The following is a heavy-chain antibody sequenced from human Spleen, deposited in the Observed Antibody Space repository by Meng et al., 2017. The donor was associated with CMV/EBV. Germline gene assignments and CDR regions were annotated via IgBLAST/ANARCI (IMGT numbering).Heavy chain of an antibody. V-gene: IGHV4-39*01. Sequence: SETLSLTCTVSGGSISSTSYYWGWIRQPPGKGLEWIGTIYYSGSTYYNLSLKSRVTISVDTSKNQFSLKLSSVTAADTAVYYCARRLGGYCSGTSCYTAASFDPWGQGTLVTVSS. CDR3: ARRLGGYCSGTSCYTAASFDP. D-gene: IGHD2-2*02. J-gene: IGHJ5*02. CDR1: GGSISSTSYY. CDR2: IYYSGST.